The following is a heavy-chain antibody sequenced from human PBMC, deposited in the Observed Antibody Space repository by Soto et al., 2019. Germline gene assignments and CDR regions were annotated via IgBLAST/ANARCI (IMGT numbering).Heavy chain of an antibody. D-gene: IGHD6-13*01. CDR3: ARDIAAAGTDAFDI. CDR1: GGSISSYY. CDR2: IYYSGST. V-gene: IGHV4-59*01. J-gene: IGHJ3*02. Sequence: SETLSLTCTVSGGSISSYYWSWIRQPPGKGLEWIGYIYYSGSTNYNPSLKSRVTISVDTSKNQFSLKLSSVTAADTAVYYCARDIAAAGTDAFDIWGQGTMVTVS.